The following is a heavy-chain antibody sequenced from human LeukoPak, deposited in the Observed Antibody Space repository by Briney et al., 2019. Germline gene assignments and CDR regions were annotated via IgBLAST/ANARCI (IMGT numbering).Heavy chain of an antibody. CDR2: ISGSGGST. CDR1: GFTFSSYS. Sequence: GGSLRLSCAASGFTFSSYSMNWVRQAPGKGLEWVSAISGSGGSTYYADSVKGRFTISRDNSKNTLYLQMNSLRAEDTAVYYCAKGDYYDSSGYYYFEVGWFDPWGQGTLVTVSS. J-gene: IGHJ5*02. CDR3: AKGDYYDSSGYYYFEVGWFDP. D-gene: IGHD3-22*01. V-gene: IGHV3-23*01.